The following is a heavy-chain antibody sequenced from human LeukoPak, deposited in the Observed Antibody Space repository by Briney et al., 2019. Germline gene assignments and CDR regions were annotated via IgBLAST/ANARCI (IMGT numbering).Heavy chain of an antibody. V-gene: IGHV4-38-2*01. CDR3: ARGGYSSGQGGEIAFDY. Sequence: SETLSLTCAVSGYSISSGYYWGWIRQPPGKGLEWIGSIYHGGSTYYNPSPKSRVTISVDTSKNQFSLKLSSVTAADTAVYYCARGGYSSGQGGEIAFDYWGQGTLVTVSS. CDR1: GYSISSGYY. D-gene: IGHD6-19*01. J-gene: IGHJ4*02. CDR2: IYHGGST.